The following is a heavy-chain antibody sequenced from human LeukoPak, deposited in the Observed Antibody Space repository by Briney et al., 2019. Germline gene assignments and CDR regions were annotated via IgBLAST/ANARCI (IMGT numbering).Heavy chain of an antibody. J-gene: IGHJ4*02. CDR1: GFTFSSYA. Sequence: GGSLRLSCATSGFTFSSYAMSWVRQAPGQGQEWVSGIGASGGSTYYADSVKGRFTISRDNSKNTLYLQMNSLRTEDTAVYYCAKAEGYDILTGLDYRGQGTLVTVSS. CDR2: IGASGGST. V-gene: IGHV3-23*01. D-gene: IGHD3-9*01. CDR3: AKAEGYDILTGLDY.